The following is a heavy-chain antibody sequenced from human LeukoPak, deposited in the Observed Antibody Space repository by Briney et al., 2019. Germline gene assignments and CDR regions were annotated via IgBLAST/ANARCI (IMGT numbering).Heavy chain of an antibody. CDR3: ATSSLWFGELSIYYYYGMDV. V-gene: IGHV1-2*06. CDR2: INPNSGGT. D-gene: IGHD3-10*01. Sequence: ASVKVSCKASGYTFTGYYMHWVRQAPGQGLGWMGRINPNSGGTNYAQKFQGRVTMTRDTSISTAYMELSRLRSDDTAVYYCATSSLWFGELSIYYYYGMDVWGQGTTVTVSS. J-gene: IGHJ6*02. CDR1: GYTFTGYY.